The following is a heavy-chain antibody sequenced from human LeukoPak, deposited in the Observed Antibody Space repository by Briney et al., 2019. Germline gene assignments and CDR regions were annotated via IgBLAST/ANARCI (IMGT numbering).Heavy chain of an antibody. V-gene: IGHV4-4*02. CDR2: IYRSGTT. CDR1: GGSISSTNW. Sequence: SETLSLTCTVSGGSISSTNWWSWVRQPPGKVLEWIGEIYRSGTTNYKPSLKSRVTISLDKSRNHFSLKLTSVTAADSAVYYCARNRGTSGWYFDSWGQGTLVTVST. J-gene: IGHJ4*02. CDR3: ARNRGTSGWYFDS. D-gene: IGHD6-19*01.